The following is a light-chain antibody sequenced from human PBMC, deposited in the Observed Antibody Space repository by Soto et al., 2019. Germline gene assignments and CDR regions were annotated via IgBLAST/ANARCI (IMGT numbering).Light chain of an antibody. CDR1: QILSSNY. J-gene: IGKJ5*01. Sequence: EIVFTQSPGTLSLSPGEGATLSCRASQILSSNYLAWYQQKPGQAPRLLIYGESRRATGIPDRFSGSGSGTDFTLAIRRLEPEDSAVYYCQQYGGSPSITFGQGTRLEIK. V-gene: IGKV3-20*01. CDR3: QQYGGSPSIT. CDR2: GES.